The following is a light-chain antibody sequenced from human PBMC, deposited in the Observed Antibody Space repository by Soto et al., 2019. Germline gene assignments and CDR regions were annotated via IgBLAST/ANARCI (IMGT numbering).Light chain of an antibody. CDR2: GAS. CDR3: QQFNPLT. J-gene: IGKJ4*01. CDR1: QGISDY. V-gene: IGKV1-9*01. Sequence: DIQLTQSPSFLSASVGDRVTISCRASQGISDYLAWYQQKPGKAPKLLIYGASTLQSGVPSRFSGSASGTEFTLTISSLQPEDFATYFCQQFNPLTFGGGTKLEIK.